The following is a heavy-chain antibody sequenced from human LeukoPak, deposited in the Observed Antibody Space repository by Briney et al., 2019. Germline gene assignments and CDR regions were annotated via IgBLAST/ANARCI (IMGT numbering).Heavy chain of an antibody. CDR1: GHTFTGYY. J-gene: IGHJ4*02. D-gene: IGHD3-22*01. CDR3: ARGTAMIVVAGYYFDY. V-gene: IGHV1-2*02. CDR2: INPNSGGT. Sequence: ASVKVSCKASGHTFTGYYMHWVRQAPGQGLEWMGWINPNSGGTNYAQKFQGRVTMTRDASINTAYMELSRLRSDDTAVYYCARGTAMIVVAGYYFDYWGQGTLVTVSS.